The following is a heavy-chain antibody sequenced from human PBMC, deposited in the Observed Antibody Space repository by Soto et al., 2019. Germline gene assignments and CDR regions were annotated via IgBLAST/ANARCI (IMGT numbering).Heavy chain of an antibody. CDR3: APPEEPLDMAMLKGLAN. Sequence: QVQLVQSGAEVKKPGSSVRVSCTASGGTFSNTAFLWVRQAPGQGLEWMGVIIHIFGAPNYAQKFQGRLMISADESAIKAYMELNTLTSEDTAVNYCAPPEEPLDMAMLKGLANWCQGTVGSVCS. J-gene: IGHJ4*02. D-gene: IGHD5-18*01. CDR1: GGTFSNTA. V-gene: IGHV1-69*01. CDR2: IIHIFGAP.